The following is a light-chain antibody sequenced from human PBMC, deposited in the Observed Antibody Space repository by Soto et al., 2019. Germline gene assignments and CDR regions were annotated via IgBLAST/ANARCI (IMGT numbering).Light chain of an antibody. Sequence: DIQLTQSPSFLSASVGDRVTITCRASQGISSYLAWFQQKPGKAPKLLIYDASSLESGVPSRFSGSGSGTEFTLTISSLQPDDFATYYCQQYNSYWYTFGQGTRLEIK. J-gene: IGKJ5*01. CDR2: DAS. V-gene: IGKV1-5*01. CDR3: QQYNSYWYT. CDR1: QGISSY.